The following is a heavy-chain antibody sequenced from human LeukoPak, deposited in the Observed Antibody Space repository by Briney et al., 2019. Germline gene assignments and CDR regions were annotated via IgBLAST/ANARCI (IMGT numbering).Heavy chain of an antibody. CDR3: ARSPCSGGTCYANWFDP. D-gene: IGHD2-15*01. J-gene: IGHJ5*02. CDR1: GGSISSSSYY. Sequence: SETLSLTCTVSGGSISSSSYYWGWIRQPPGKGLEWIGSIYYSGSTYYNPSLKSRVTISVDTSKNQFSLKLSSVTAADTAVYYCARSPCSGGTCYANWFDPWGQGTLVTVSS. CDR2: IYYSGST. V-gene: IGHV4-39*07.